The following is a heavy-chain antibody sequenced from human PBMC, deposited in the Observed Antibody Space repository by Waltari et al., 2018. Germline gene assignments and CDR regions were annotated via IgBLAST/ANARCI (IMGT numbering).Heavy chain of an antibody. CDR2: IWYDGSNK. V-gene: IGHV3-30*18. CDR1: GFTFSSYG. CDR3: AKPRGRESSGWFLSGFDY. D-gene: IGHD6-19*01. Sequence: QVQLVESGGGVVQPGRSLRLSCAASGFTFSSYGMHWVRQAPGKGLEWVAVIWYDGSNKYYADSVKGRFTISRDNSKNTLYLQMNSLRAEDTAMYYCAKPRGRESSGWFLSGFDYWGQGTLVTVSS. J-gene: IGHJ4*02.